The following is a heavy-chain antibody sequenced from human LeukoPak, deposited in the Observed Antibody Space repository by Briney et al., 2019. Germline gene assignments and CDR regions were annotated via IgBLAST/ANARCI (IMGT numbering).Heavy chain of an antibody. J-gene: IGHJ4*02. CDR2: ISGSGGST. D-gene: IGHD2-15*01. CDR1: GFTFSSYA. Sequence: GGSLRLSCAASGFTFSSYAMSWVRPAPGKGLEWVAVISGSGGSTYYADSVKGRFTISRDTSKNTLYLQMNSLRAEDTAVYYCAKGVVVAATRARFFDYWGQGTLVTVSS. V-gene: IGHV3-23*01. CDR3: AKGVVVAATRARFFDY.